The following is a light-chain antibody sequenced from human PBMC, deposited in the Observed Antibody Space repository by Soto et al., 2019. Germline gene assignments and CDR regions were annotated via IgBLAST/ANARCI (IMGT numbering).Light chain of an antibody. V-gene: IGKV1-6*01. CDR2: AAS. Sequence: AIEMTQSPSSLSVSVGDRVTITCRASQGIRHDLGWYQQKPGKAPELLIYAASILQSGVPSRFSGSGSGTDFTLTITSLQPEDFAIYYCLQDYTYPRTFGGGTEVEIK. CDR1: QGIRHD. CDR3: LQDYTYPRT. J-gene: IGKJ4*01.